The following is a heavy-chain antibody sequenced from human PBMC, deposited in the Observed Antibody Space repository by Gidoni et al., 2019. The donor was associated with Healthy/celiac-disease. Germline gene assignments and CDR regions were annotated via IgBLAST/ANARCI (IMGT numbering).Heavy chain of an antibody. Sequence: QVQLQQWGAGLLKPSETLSLTCAVYGGSFSGYYWSWIRQPPGKGLEWIGEINHSGSTNYNPSLKSRVTISVDTSKNQFSLKLSSVTAADTAVYYCARVFLGWGYYIYYYGMDVWGQGTTVTVSS. CDR2: INHSGST. V-gene: IGHV4-34*01. J-gene: IGHJ6*02. D-gene: IGHD3-3*01. CDR3: ARVFLGWGYYIYYYGMDV. CDR1: GGSFSGYY.